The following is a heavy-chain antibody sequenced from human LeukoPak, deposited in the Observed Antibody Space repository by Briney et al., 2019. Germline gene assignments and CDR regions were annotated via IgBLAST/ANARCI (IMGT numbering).Heavy chain of an antibody. J-gene: IGHJ4*02. V-gene: IGHV4-31*03. CDR1: GGSISSGGYY. D-gene: IGHD4-17*01. CDR2: IYYSGST. Sequence: SQTLSLTCTVSGGSISSGGYYWSWIRQHPGKGLEWIGYIYYSGSTYYNPSLKSRVTISVDTSKNQFSLKLSSVTAADTAVYYCARGAYGDYAAGGDYYFDYWGQGTLVTVSS. CDR3: ARGAYGDYAAGGDYYFDY.